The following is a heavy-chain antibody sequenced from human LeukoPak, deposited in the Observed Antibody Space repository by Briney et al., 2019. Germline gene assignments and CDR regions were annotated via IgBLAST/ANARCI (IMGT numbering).Heavy chain of an antibody. V-gene: IGHV3-73*01. CDR2: IRDKANTYAT. Sequence: GGSLKLSCAASGFTFSGSSMHWVRQASGKGLEWLGYIRDKANTYATAYAASVKGRFTISRDDSKNTAYLQMNSLKTEDTALYYCIQWPYDAFDMWGQGTMVTVFS. CDR1: GFTFSGSS. D-gene: IGHD6-19*01. CDR3: IQWPYDAFDM. J-gene: IGHJ3*02.